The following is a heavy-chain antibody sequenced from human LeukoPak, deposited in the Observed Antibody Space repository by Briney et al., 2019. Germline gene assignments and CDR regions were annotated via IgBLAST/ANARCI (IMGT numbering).Heavy chain of an antibody. CDR1: GFTFSSYA. V-gene: IGHV3-23*01. Sequence: PGGSLRLSCAASGFTFSSYAMSWVRQAPGKGLEWVSAISGSGGSTYYADSVKGRFTISRDNAKNSLYLQMNSLRAEDTAVYYCARDQLERGSLLTWAFDIWGQGTMVTVSS. CDR2: ISGSGGST. CDR3: ARDQLERGSLLTWAFDI. J-gene: IGHJ3*02. D-gene: IGHD1-26*01.